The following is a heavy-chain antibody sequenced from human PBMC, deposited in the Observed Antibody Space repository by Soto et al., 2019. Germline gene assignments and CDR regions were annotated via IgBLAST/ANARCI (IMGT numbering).Heavy chain of an antibody. J-gene: IGHJ6*02. CDR2: INHSGST. CDR3: ARVWGIADNTRTAGRGYYGMDV. V-gene: IGHV4-34*01. D-gene: IGHD3-16*01. Sequence: SETLSLTCAVYGGSFSGYYWSWIRQPPGKGLEWIGEINHSGSTNYNPSLKSRVTISVDTSKNQFSLKLSSVTAADTAVYYCARVWGIADNTRTAGRGYYGMDVWGQGTTVTVSS. CDR1: GGSFSGYY.